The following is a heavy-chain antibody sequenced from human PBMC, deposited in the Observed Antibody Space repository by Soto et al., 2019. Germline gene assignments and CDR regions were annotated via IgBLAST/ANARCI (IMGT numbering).Heavy chain of an antibody. CDR3: ARGAYYDILTGESGLDY. D-gene: IGHD3-9*01. V-gene: IGHV4-31*03. J-gene: IGHJ4*02. Sequence: QVQLQESGPGLVKPSQTLSLTCTVSGGSISSGGYYWSWIRQHPGKGLEWIGYIYYSGSTYYNPSLKSRVTISVDTSKNQFSLKLSSVTAADTAVYYCARGAYYDILTGESGLDYWGQGTLVTVTS. CDR1: GGSISSGGYY. CDR2: IYYSGST.